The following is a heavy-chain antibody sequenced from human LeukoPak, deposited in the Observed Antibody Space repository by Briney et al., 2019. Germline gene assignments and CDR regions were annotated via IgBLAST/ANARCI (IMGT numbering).Heavy chain of an antibody. V-gene: IGHV1-8*01. Sequence: ASVKVSCKASGYTFTSYDINWVRQATGQGLEWMGWMNPNSGNTGYAQKFQGRVTMTRNTSISTAYMELSSLRSEDTAVYYCARDPAPYCTNGVCPYYYYYYMDVWGKGTTVTVSS. CDR3: ARDPAPYCTNGVCPYYYYYYMDV. CDR1: GYTFTSYD. J-gene: IGHJ6*03. D-gene: IGHD2-8*01. CDR2: MNPNSGNT.